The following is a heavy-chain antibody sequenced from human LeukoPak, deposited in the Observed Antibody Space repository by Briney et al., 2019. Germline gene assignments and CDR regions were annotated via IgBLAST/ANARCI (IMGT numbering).Heavy chain of an antibody. CDR1: GYRFAGYY. J-gene: IGHJ5*02. CDR2: INPNYGGT. D-gene: IGHD6-6*01. V-gene: IGHV1-2*02. CDR3: VRGPSRPGDWFDP. Sequence: ASVKGSCKASGYRFAGYYIHWVRQAPGQGLEWMGWINPNYGGTNYAQKFQGRVTMTRETSISTAYMELRGLKFDDTALYYCVRGPSRPGDWFDPWGQGTLVTVSS.